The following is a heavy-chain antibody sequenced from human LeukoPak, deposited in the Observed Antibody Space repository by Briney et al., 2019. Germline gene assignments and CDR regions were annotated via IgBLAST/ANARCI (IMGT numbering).Heavy chain of an antibody. CDR2: ISSSGNTI. Sequence: GGSLRLSYAASGFTFSSYEMNWVRQAPGKGLEWVSYISSSGNTIYYADSVKGRFTISRDNAKNSLYLQMNSLRAEDTAVYYCARGDPGIATTGPPFDYWGQGTLVTVSS. J-gene: IGHJ4*02. CDR3: ARGDPGIATTGPPFDY. V-gene: IGHV3-48*03. D-gene: IGHD6-13*01. CDR1: GFTFSSYE.